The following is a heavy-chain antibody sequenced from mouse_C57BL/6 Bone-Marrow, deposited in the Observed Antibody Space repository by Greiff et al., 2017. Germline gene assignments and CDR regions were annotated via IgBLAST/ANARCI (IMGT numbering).Heavy chain of an antibody. V-gene: IGHV5-9-1*02. CDR3: TRDPIYYYGSSYWYFDV. Sequence: EVQGVESGEGLVKPGGSLKLSCAASGFTFSSYAMSWVRQTPEKRLEWVAYISSGGDYIYYADTVKGRFTISRDNARNTLYLQMSSLKSEDTAMYYCTRDPIYYYGSSYWYFDVWGTGTTVTVSS. D-gene: IGHD1-1*01. CDR1: GFTFSSYA. CDR2: ISSGGDYI. J-gene: IGHJ1*03.